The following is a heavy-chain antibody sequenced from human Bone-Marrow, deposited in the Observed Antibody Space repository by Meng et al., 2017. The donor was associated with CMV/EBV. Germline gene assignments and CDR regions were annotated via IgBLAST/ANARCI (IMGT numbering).Heavy chain of an antibody. J-gene: IGHJ6*01. D-gene: IGHD3-3*01. CDR3: ARGGYDFWSGYARLGYYGMDV. Sequence: SLSCSAYPRYVRRYYWSWIRQPPGKGLEWIGEINHSGSTNYNPSLKSRVTISVDTSKNQFSLKLSSVTAADTAVYYCARGGYDFWSGYARLGYYGMDVWGQGTTVTVSS. CDR2: INHSGST. V-gene: IGHV4-34*01. CDR1: PRYVRRYY.